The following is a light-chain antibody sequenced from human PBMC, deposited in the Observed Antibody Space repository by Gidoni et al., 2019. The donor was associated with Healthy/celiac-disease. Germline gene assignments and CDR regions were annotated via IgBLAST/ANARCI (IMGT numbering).Light chain of an antibody. CDR2: DAS. J-gene: IGKJ4*01. CDR1: QSVSSY. Sequence: DIVLTQSPATLSLSPGERATLYCRASQSVSSYLAWYQQKPGHAPRLLIYDASNRATGIPARFSGSGSGTDFTLTISSLEPEDFAVYYCQQRSNWPPLTFGGGTKVEIK. V-gene: IGKV3-11*01. CDR3: QQRSNWPPLT.